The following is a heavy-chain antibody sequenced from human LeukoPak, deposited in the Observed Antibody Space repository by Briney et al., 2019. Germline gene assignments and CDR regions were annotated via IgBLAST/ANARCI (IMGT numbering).Heavy chain of an antibody. CDR2: IYTSGST. D-gene: IGHD2-15*01. J-gene: IGHJ3*02. CDR3: AREILLLSQDAFDI. Sequence: PSETLSLXCTVSGGSISSYYWSWIRQPAGKGLGWIGRIYTSGSTNYNPSLKSRVTMSVDTSKNQFSLKLSSVTAADTAVYYCAREILLLSQDAFDIWGQGTMVTVSS. V-gene: IGHV4-4*07. CDR1: GGSISSYY.